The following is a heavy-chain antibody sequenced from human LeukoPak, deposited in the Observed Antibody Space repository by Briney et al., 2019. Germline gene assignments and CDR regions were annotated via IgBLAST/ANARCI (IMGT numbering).Heavy chain of an antibody. CDR2: IYYSGST. CDR3: ARGGAYYDFWSGYYPLDY. Sequence: KTSETLSLTCTVSGGSISSSSYYWGWIRQPPGKGLEWIGSIYYSGSTYYNPSLKSRVTISVDTSKNQFSLKLSSVTAADTAVYYCARGGAYYDFWSGYYPLDYWGQGTLVTVSS. V-gene: IGHV4-39*07. CDR1: GGSISSSSYY. D-gene: IGHD3-3*01. J-gene: IGHJ4*02.